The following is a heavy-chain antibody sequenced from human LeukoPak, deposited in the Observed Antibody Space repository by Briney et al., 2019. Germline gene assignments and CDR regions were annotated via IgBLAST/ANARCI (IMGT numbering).Heavy chain of an antibody. CDR2: IYYSGSS. D-gene: IGHD6-13*01. V-gene: IGHV4-59*11. Sequence: SETLSLTCTVSGGSISSHYWSWIRQPPGKGLEWIGYIYYSGSSKYNPSLKSRVTISVDMSKNQFSLKLSSVTAADTAVYYCARGESSSWALDYWGQGTLVTVSS. CDR1: GGSISSHY. J-gene: IGHJ4*02. CDR3: ARGESSSWALDY.